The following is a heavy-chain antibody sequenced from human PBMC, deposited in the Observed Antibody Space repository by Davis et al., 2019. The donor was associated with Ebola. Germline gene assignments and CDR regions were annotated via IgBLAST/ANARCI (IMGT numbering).Heavy chain of an antibody. CDR1: GFTFSTYS. CDR2: ISSDSDYI. Sequence: GESLKISCAASGFTFSTYSMSWVRQAPGKGLEWVSSISSDSDYIYYADSAKGRFTISRDNAKNSLYLQMNSLRAEDTAVYYCAKHGGGEYSSSWHFDYWGQGTLVTVSS. CDR3: AKHGGGEYSSSWHFDY. V-gene: IGHV3-21*01. D-gene: IGHD6-13*01. J-gene: IGHJ4*02.